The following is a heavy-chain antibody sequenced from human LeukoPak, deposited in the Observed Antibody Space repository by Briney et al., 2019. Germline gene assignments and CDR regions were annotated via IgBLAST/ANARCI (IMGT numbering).Heavy chain of an antibody. J-gene: IGHJ4*02. V-gene: IGHV4-59*10. D-gene: IGHD6-19*01. Sequence: SETLSLTCAVYGGSFSGYYWSWIRQPAGKGLEWIGRIYTSGSTNYNPSLKSRVTMSVDTSKNQFSLKLSSVTAADTAVYYCARVPAGFSAYFDYWGQGTLVTVSS. CDR1: GGSFSGYY. CDR3: ARVPAGFSAYFDY. CDR2: IYTSGST.